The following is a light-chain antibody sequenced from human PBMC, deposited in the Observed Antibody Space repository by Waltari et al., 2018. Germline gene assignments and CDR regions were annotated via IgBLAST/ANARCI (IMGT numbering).Light chain of an antibody. CDR1: QSLFFTSNNRNY. J-gene: IGKJ1*01. CDR3: QQHYGTPWT. CDR2: WAS. Sequence: DIVLTQSPDSLAVSLGERATINCKSSQSLFFTSNNRNYLTWYQQKPGQPPKLIIYWASTRDSGVPDRFTGSGSGTDFTLTISSLQAEDVALYFCQQHYGTPWTFGQGTKVEIK. V-gene: IGKV4-1*01.